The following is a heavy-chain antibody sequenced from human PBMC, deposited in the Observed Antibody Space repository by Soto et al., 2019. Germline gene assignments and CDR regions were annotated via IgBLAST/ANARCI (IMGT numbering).Heavy chain of an antibody. V-gene: IGHV3-33*01. CDR1: GFTSSNYG. CDR2: IWYDGSNI. J-gene: IGHJ3*02. Sequence: PGGPMRLSCAAFGFTSSNYGLHWFRQAPGKGLEWVAVIWYDGSNIYYADSVKGRFTISRDNSRNTLYLQMNSLRAEDTAVYYCARRYSKAFDIWGQGTMVTVSS. D-gene: IGHD6-13*01. CDR3: ARRYSKAFDI.